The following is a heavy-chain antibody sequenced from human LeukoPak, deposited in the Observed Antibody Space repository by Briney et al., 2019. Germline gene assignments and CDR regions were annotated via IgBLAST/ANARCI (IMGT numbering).Heavy chain of an antibody. CDR1: GFTFEDYG. Sequence: RPGGSLRPSCAASGFTFEDYGMSSGRQAPGKWLEWVSCINWNGGRTGYADSVKGRFTISRDNAKISLYLQMNSLRAEDTALYYCARDLASSDVWGKGTTVTVSS. J-gene: IGHJ6*04. D-gene: IGHD3-16*01. CDR2: INWNGGRT. CDR3: ARDLASSDV. V-gene: IGHV3-20*04.